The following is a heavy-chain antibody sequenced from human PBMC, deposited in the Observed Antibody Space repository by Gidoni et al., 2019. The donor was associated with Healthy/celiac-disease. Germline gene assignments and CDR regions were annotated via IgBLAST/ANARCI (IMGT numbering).Heavy chain of an antibody. J-gene: IGHJ4*02. D-gene: IGHD6-19*01. V-gene: IGHV4-34*01. Sequence: QVQLQQWGAGLLKPSETLSLTCAVYGGSFSGYYWSWIRQPPGKGLEWIGEINHSGSTNYNPSLKSRVTISVDTSKNQFSLKLSSVTAADTAVYYCARDYSSGWYGYWGQGTLVTVSS. CDR2: INHSGST. CDR3: ARDYSSGWYGY. CDR1: GGSFSGYY.